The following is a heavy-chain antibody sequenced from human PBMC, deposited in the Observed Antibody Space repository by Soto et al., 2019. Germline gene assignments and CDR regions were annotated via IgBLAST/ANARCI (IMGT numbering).Heavy chain of an antibody. J-gene: IGHJ4*02. CDR3: ANWAGKNGDLGGTFDC. CDR2: ISGYNGKT. V-gene: IGHV1-18*04. D-gene: IGHD4-17*01. CDR1: GYTFTSHG. Sequence: ASVKVSCKASGYTFTSHGISWVRQAPGQGLEWMGWISGYNGKTNYAQKLQGRVTMTTDTSTSTADMALRSLRSDDTAVYYCANWAGKNGDLGGTFDCRVQGSRVAVSS.